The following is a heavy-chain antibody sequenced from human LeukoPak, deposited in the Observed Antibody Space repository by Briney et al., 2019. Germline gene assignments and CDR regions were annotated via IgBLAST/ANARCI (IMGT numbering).Heavy chain of an antibody. V-gene: IGHV4-39*07. CDR1: GGSISSSSYY. CDR2: IYYSGST. CDR3: ARQFSYYDGTPR. Sequence: SETLSLTCTVSGGSISSSSYYWGWIRQPPGKGLEWIGSIYYSGSTYYNPSLKSRVTISVDTSKNQFSLKLSSVTAADTAVYFCARQFSYYDGTPRWGQGTLVTVSS. D-gene: IGHD3-22*01. J-gene: IGHJ4*02.